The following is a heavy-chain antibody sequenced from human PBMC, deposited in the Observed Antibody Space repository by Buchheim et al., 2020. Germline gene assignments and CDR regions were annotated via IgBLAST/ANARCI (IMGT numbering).Heavy chain of an antibody. V-gene: IGHV3-21*01. D-gene: IGHD6-6*01. J-gene: IGHJ4*02. Sequence: EVQLVESAGGLVKPGGSLRLSCAASGFTFSSYSMNWVRQAPGKGLEWVSSISSSSGYIYYADSVKGRFTISRDNAKHSLYLQMNSLRAEDTAVYYCARGGGSSSSLLVYWGQGTL. CDR3: ARGGGSSSSLLVY. CDR1: GFTFSSYS. CDR2: ISSSSGYI.